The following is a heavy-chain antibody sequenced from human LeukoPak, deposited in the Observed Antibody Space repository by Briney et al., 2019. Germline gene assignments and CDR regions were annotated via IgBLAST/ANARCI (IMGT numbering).Heavy chain of an antibody. D-gene: IGHD2/OR15-2a*01. CDR3: ARGRGEYHYYYYMDV. V-gene: IGHV3-13*01. Sequence: GGSLRLSCAASGFTFSSYDMHWVRQATGKGLEWVSAIGTAGDTYYPGSVKGRFTISRENAKNSLYLQMNSLRAGDTAVYYCARGRGEYHYYYYMDVWGKGTTVTVSS. J-gene: IGHJ6*03. CDR2: IGTAGDT. CDR1: GFTFSSYD.